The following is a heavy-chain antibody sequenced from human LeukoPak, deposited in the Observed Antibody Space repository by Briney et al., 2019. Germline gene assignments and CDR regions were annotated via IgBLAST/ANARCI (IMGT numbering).Heavy chain of an antibody. CDR2: INHSGST. V-gene: IGHV4-34*01. CDR1: GGSFSGYY. J-gene: IGHJ5*02. D-gene: IGHD2-2*01. CDR3: ARAEGYCSSTSCYGYWFDP. Sequence: KPSETLSLTCAVYGGSFSGYYLSWIRQPPGKGLEWIGEINHSGSTNYNPSLKSRVTISVDTSKNQFSLKLNSVTAADTAVYYCARAEGYCSSTSCYGYWFDPWGQGTLVTVSS.